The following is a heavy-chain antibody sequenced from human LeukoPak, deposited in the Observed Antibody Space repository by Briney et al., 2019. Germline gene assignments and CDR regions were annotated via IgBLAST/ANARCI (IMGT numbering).Heavy chain of an antibody. V-gene: IGHV3-30*02. J-gene: IGHJ4*02. CDR3: AKDSSSGVYYDSSGYYYFFSY. CDR2: IRYDGSNK. D-gene: IGHD3-22*01. Sequence: PGGSLRLSCAASGFTFSSYGMHWVRQAPGKGLEWVAFIRYDGSNKYYADSVKGRFTISRDNSKHKLYLQMHRLRAKETAVYYCAKDSSSGVYYDSSGYYYFFSYWGQGNLVTVSS. CDR1: GFTFSSYG.